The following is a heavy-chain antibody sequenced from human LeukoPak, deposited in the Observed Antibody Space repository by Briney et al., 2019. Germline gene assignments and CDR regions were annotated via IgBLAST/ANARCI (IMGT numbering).Heavy chain of an antibody. CDR2: ISSSSSYI. V-gene: IGHV3-21*01. CDR3: ARVGTTVTTNDY. Sequence: GGSLRLSCAASGFTFSSYSMNCVRQAPGKGLEWVSSISSSSSYIYYADSVKGRFTISRDNAKNSLYLQMNSLRAEDTAVYYCARVGTTVTTNDYWGQGTLVSVSS. D-gene: IGHD4-17*01. J-gene: IGHJ4*02. CDR1: GFTFSSYS.